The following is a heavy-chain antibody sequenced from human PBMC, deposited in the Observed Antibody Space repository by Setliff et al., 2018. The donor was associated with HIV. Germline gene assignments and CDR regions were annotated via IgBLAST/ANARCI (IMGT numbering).Heavy chain of an antibody. CDR3: ARDLLAGSSSCLDY. CDR2: ISSSSSTI. D-gene: IGHD6-13*01. Sequence: GSLRLSCAASGFTFSSYSMNWVRQAPGKGLEWVSYISSSSSTIYYADSVKGRFTISRDNAKNSLYLQMNSLRAEDTAVYYCARDLLAGSSSCLDYWGQGTRVTVSS. CDR1: GFTFSSYS. J-gene: IGHJ4*02. V-gene: IGHV3-48*04.